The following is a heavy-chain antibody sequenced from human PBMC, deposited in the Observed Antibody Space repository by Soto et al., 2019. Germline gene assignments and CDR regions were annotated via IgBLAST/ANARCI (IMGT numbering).Heavy chain of an antibody. D-gene: IGHD5-12*01. CDR1: GGSISSGGYS. V-gene: IGHV4-30-2*01. CDR3: ARVVRGYSGYDPRTTYYFDY. Sequence: QLQLQESGSGLVKPSQTLSLTCAVSGGSISSGGYSWSWIRQPPGKGLEWIGYIYHSGSTYYNPSLKSRVTISVDRSKNQFSLKLSSVTAADTAVYYCARVVRGYSGYDPRTTYYFDYWGQGTLVTVSS. CDR2: IYHSGST. J-gene: IGHJ4*02.